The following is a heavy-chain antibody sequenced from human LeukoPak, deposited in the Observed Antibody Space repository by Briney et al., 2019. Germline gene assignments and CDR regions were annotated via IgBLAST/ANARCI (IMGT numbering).Heavy chain of an antibody. Sequence: PSETLSLTCAVSGDSIRRFHWSWIRQPPGKGLEWIGYISNSGGSDYNPSLKSRVTISVDTSKNQFSLKVSSVTAADTAVYYCARYDDSNWFGYFDPWGQGTLVTVSS. CDR1: GDSIRRFH. V-gene: IGHV4-59*01. J-gene: IGHJ5*02. D-gene: IGHD6-13*01. CDR3: ARYDDSNWFGYFDP. CDR2: ISNSGGS.